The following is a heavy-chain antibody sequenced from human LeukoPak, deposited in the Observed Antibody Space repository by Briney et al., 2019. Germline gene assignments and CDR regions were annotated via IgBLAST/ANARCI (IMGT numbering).Heavy chain of an antibody. Sequence: GGSLRLSCAASGFTFSSYWMSWVRQAPGKGLEWVANIKQDGSEKYYVDSVKGRFTISRDNAKNSLYLQMNSLRAVDTAVYYCARKNYYGSGSCDYWGQGTLVTVSS. D-gene: IGHD3-10*01. CDR3: ARKNYYGSGSCDY. CDR1: GFTFSSYW. CDR2: IKQDGSEK. J-gene: IGHJ4*02. V-gene: IGHV3-7*01.